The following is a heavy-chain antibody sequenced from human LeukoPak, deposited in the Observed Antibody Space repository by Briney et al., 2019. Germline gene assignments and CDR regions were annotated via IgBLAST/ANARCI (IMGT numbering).Heavy chain of an antibody. CDR3: AILPGYSSGWYEVNY. J-gene: IGHJ4*02. CDR1: GFTFSSYS. Sequence: GGSLRLSCAASGFTFSSYSMSWVRQAPGKGLEWVSGISGSGGSTYYADSVKGRFTLSRDNSRNTLYLQMNSQRAEDTAVYYCAILPGYSSGWYEVNYWGQGTLVTVSS. V-gene: IGHV3-23*01. CDR2: ISGSGGST. D-gene: IGHD6-13*01.